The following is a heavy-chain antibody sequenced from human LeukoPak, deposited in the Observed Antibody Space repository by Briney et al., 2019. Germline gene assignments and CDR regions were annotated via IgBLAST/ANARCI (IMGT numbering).Heavy chain of an antibody. CDR2: IVVGSGNT. J-gene: IGHJ4*02. D-gene: IGHD6-19*01. Sequence: SVKVSCKASGFTFTSSAMQWVRQARGQRLEWIGWIVVGSGNTNYAQKFQERVTITRDMSTSTAYMELSSLRSEDTAVYYCAKETAPKQWLVRGYFDYWGQGTLVTVSS. V-gene: IGHV1-58*02. CDR3: AKETAPKQWLVRGYFDY. CDR1: GFTFTSSA.